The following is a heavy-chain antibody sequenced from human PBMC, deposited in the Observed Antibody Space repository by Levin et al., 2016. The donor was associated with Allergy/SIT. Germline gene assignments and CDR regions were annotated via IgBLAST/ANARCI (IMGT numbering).Heavy chain of an antibody. D-gene: IGHD1-26*01. CDR3: ARAHQVGATTDPYYYYGMDV. Sequence: VRQAPGKGLEWVSAISGSGGSTYYADSVKGRFTISRDNSKNTLYLQMNSLRAEDTAVYYCARAHQVGATTDPYYYYGMDVWGQGTTVTVSS. V-gene: IGHV3-23*01. CDR2: ISGSGGST. J-gene: IGHJ6*02.